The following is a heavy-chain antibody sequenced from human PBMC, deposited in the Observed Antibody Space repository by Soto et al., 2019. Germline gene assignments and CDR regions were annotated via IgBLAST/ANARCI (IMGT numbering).Heavy chain of an antibody. D-gene: IGHD1-1*01. J-gene: IGHJ4*02. CDR1: GFTFDDYA. CDR3: ARDRAYNTFDY. Sequence: EVQVVESGGGLVQPGGSLRLSCAASGFTFDDYAMHWVRQAPGKGLEWVSGISWNSGSIGYADSVKGRFTISRDNAKNSLYLQMSSLRAEDTAFYYCARDRAYNTFDYWGQGTLVTVSS. CDR2: ISWNSGSI. V-gene: IGHV3-9*01.